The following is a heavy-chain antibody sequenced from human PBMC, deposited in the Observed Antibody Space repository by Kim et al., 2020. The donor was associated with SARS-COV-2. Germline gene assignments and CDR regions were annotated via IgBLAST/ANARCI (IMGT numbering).Heavy chain of an antibody. J-gene: IGHJ6*02. CDR3: ARDRYYDFWGGYYPYYYYRMDV. D-gene: IGHD3-3*01. CDR2: ISSSSSYI. Sequence: GGSLRLSCAASGFTFSSDRMNWVRQAPGKGLEWVSSISSSSSYIYYEDSVKGRFTISRDNAKNSLYLQMNSQRAEDTAVYYCARDRYYDFWGGYYPYYYYRMDVWGQGTTLTVSS. CDR1: GFTFSSDR. V-gene: IGHV3-21*01.